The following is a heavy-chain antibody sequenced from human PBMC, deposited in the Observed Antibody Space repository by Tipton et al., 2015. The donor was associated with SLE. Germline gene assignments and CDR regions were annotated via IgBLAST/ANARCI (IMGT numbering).Heavy chain of an antibody. V-gene: IGHV3-49*04. CDR3: TRGGKRYYDSSGYLDY. CDR1: GSTFGDYA. CDR2: IRSKAYGGTT. Sequence: VQLVQSGGGVVQPGRSLRLSCTASGSTFGDYAMSWVRQAPGKGLEWVGFIRSKAYGGTTEYAASVKGRFTISRDDSKSIAYLQMNSLKTEDTAVYYCTRGGKRYYDSSGYLDYWGQGTLVTVSS. J-gene: IGHJ4*02. D-gene: IGHD3-22*01.